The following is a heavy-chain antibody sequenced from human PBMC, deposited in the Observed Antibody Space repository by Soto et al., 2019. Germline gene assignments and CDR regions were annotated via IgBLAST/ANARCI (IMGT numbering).Heavy chain of an antibody. J-gene: IGHJ6*02. CDR1: GFSFNEAS. CDR2: IKTSAGGGAT. CDR3: TTGSVEGI. D-gene: IGHD2-15*01. V-gene: IGHV3-15*07. Sequence: GGSLRLSCVASGFSFNEASMNWVRQAPGEGLEWVGRIKTSAGGGATDYAAPVQGRFTISRDDSKNALYLHMNSLRTEDTAIYYCTTGSVEGIWGQGTTVTVSS.